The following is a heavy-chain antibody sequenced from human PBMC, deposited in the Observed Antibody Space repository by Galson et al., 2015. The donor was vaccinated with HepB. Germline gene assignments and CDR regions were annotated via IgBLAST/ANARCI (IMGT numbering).Heavy chain of an antibody. J-gene: IGHJ6*02. CDR1: GFAFSNYN. V-gene: IGHV3-21*01. CDR2: ITRNSSYR. CDR3: ARDRPSGWLRFYYYGMDV. Sequence: SLRLSCAASGFAFSNYNMNWVRQAPGKGLEWVSSITRNSSYRYYADSVKGRFTISRDNAKNSLYLQMNSLRAEDTAVYFCARDRPSGWLRFYYYGMDVWGQGTTVTVSS. D-gene: IGHD5-12*01.